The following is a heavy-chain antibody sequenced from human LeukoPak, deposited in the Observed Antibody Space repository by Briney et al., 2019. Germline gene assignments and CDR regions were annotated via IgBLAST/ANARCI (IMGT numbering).Heavy chain of an antibody. D-gene: IGHD2-15*01. V-gene: IGHV4-34*01. J-gene: IGHJ3*02. Sequence: KPSETLSLTCAVYGGSFSGYYWSWIRQPPGKGLEWIGEINHSGSTNYNPSLKSRVTISVDTSKNQFSLKLSSVTAADTAVYYCASQPKRYCSGGSCYHYFDIWGQGTMVTVSS. CDR1: GGSFSGYY. CDR3: ASQPKRYCSGGSCYHYFDI. CDR2: INHSGST.